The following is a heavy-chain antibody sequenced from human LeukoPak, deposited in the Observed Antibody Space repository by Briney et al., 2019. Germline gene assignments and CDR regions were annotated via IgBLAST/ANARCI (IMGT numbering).Heavy chain of an antibody. D-gene: IGHD2-15*01. CDR3: ARGTGGGSCYFD. Sequence: SETLSLTCTVSGGSISSGDYYWSWIRQPPGKGLEWIGYIYYSGSTYYNPSLKSRVTISVDTPKNQFSLKLSSVTAADTAVYYCARGTGGGSCYFDWGQGTLVTVSS. V-gene: IGHV4-30-4*01. CDR1: GGSISSGDYY. J-gene: IGHJ4*02. CDR2: IYYSGST.